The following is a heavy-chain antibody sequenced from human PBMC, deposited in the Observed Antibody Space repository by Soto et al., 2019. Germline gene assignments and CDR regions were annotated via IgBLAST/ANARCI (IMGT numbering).Heavy chain of an antibody. J-gene: IGHJ6*02. CDR3: ARDATHPHYGMDV. CDR2: INPNSGGT. CDR1: GYTFTGYY. V-gene: IGHV1-2*04. Sequence: ASVKVSCKASGYTFTGYYMHWVRQAPGQGLEWMGWINPNSGGTNYAQKFQGWVTMTRDTSISTAYMELSRLRADDTAVYYCARDATHPHYGMDVWGQGTTVTVSS.